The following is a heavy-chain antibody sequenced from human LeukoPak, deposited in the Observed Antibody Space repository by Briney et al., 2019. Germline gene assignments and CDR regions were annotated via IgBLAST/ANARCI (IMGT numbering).Heavy chain of an antibody. D-gene: IGHD2-15*01. CDR3: SREGRSSTPRY. Sequence: PSETLSLTCTVSGGPIRSYYWGWVRQPAGKRLEWIGRISASGSTDYNPSLKSRVTMSVDTSKNQFSLRLSSVTAADTAVYYCSREGRSSTPRYWGQGDLVTVSS. CDR2: ISASGST. CDR1: GGPIRSYY. J-gene: IGHJ4*02. V-gene: IGHV4-4*07.